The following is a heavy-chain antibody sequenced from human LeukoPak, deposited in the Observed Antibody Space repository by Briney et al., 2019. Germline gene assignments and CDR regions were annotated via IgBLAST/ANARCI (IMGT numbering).Heavy chain of an antibody. V-gene: IGHV1-2*02. CDR1: GYTFTGYY. CDR2: INPNSGGT. D-gene: IGHD6-19*01. CDR3: ARSKPNSGWSWRV. Sequence: GASVKVSCKASGYTFTGYYMHWVRQAPGQGLEWMGWINPNSGGTNYAQKFQGRVTMTRNTSISTAYMELSSLRSEDTAVYYCARSKPNSGWSWRVWGQGTMVTVSS. J-gene: IGHJ3*01.